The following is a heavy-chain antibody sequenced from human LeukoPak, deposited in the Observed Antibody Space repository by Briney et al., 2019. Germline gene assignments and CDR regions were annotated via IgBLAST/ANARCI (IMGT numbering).Heavy chain of an antibody. V-gene: IGHV4-4*07. J-gene: IGHJ3*01. CDR2: IYTSGST. CDR1: GGSISSYY. CDR3: ARQMTTLTMGRTFDL. Sequence: SETLSLTCTVSGGSISSYYWSWIRQPAGKGLEWIGRIYTSGSTNYNPSLKSRVTMSVDTSKNQFSLRLSSVNAADTAVYYCARQMTTLTMGRTFDLWGQGKMVTVSS. D-gene: IGHD4-17*01.